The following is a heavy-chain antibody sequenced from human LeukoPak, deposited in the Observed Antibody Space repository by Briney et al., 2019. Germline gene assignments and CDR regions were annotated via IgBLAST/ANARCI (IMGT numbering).Heavy chain of an antibody. Sequence: SVKVSCKASRGTFSSYTISWVRQAPGQGLEWMGRIIPILGIANYAQKFQGRVTITADKSTSTAYMELSSLRSEDTAVYYCASPDLGDYSNSPQGYGMDVWGQGTTVTVSS. CDR2: IIPILGIA. CDR1: RGTFSSYT. V-gene: IGHV1-69*02. D-gene: IGHD4-11*01. J-gene: IGHJ6*02. CDR3: ASPDLGDYSNSPQGYGMDV.